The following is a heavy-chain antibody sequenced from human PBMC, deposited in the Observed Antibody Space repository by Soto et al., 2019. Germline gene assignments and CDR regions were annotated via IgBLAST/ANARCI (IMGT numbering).Heavy chain of an antibody. CDR3: VRRGDSSGNLPVDS. J-gene: IGHJ4*02. CDR2: VYFSGTA. D-gene: IGHD3-22*01. V-gene: IGHV4-31*03. CDR1: GGSISRGGYY. Sequence: SETLSLTCTVSGGSISRGGYYWSWIRQHPGRGLEWIGHVYFSGTAYYSPSLKSRLTISVDTSKNQFSLHLSSVTAADTAVYYCVRRGDSSGNLPVDSWGQGTLGTVSS.